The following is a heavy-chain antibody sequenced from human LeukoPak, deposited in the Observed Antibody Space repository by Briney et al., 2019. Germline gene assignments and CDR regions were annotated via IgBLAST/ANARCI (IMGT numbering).Heavy chain of an antibody. J-gene: IGHJ4*02. D-gene: IGHD4-11*01. V-gene: IGHV3-23*01. Sequence: PGGSLRLSCAASAFTFNTYAMNWVRQAPGKGLEWVSHISSSGRTTYYADSVKGRFTISRDNSKSTLYLRMTSLRIEDTAIYYCAPSSTTLTSSLDYWGQGTLVTVSS. CDR3: APSSTTLTSSLDY. CDR1: AFTFNTYA. CDR2: ISSSGRTT.